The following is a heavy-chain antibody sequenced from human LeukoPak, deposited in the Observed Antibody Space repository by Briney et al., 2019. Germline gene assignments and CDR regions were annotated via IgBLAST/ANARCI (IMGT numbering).Heavy chain of an antibody. CDR2: ISYDGSNK. D-gene: IGHD3-22*01. Sequence: PGGSLRLSCAASGFTLSSYAMHWVRQAPGKGLEWVAVISYDGSNKYYADSVKGRFTISRDNSKNTLYLQMNSLRAEDTAVYYCARRRSGYFDYWGQGTLVTVSS. CDR1: GFTLSSYA. V-gene: IGHV3-30-3*01. CDR3: ARRRSGYFDY. J-gene: IGHJ4*02.